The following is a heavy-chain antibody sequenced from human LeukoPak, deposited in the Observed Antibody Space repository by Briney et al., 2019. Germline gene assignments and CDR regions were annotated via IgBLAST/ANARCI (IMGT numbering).Heavy chain of an antibody. Sequence: PGGSLRLSCAATGFSFSSNWMNWVRQAPGKGLEWISYISSSSTIYYADSVKGRFTISRDNAKNSLYLQMNSLRADDTAVYYCASEARYSGPFDIWGQGTMVTVSS. CDR2: ISSSSTI. J-gene: IGHJ3*02. CDR1: GFSFSSNW. D-gene: IGHD2-21*01. V-gene: IGHV3-48*04. CDR3: ASEARYSGPFDI.